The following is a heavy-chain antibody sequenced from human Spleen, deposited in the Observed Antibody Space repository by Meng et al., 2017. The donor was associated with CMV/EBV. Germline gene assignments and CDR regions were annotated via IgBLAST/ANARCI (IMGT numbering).Heavy chain of an antibody. V-gene: IGHV1-2*02. CDR3: AREDCSSTSCQIGNYYYYYGMDV. CDR2: INPNGGST. Sequence: ASVKVSCKASGYTFTNHYLHWVRQVPGQGLEWMGLINPNGGSTDYPLKFQGRVTMTRDTSISTAYMELSRLRSDDTAVYYCAREDCSSTSCQIGNYYYYYGMDVWGQGTTVTVSS. D-gene: IGHD2-2*01. CDR1: GYTFTNHY. J-gene: IGHJ6*02.